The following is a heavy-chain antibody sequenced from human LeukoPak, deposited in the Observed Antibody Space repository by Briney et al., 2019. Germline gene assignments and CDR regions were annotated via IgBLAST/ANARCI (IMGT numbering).Heavy chain of an antibody. Sequence: PGGSLRLSCVVSGVSFGTYSMHWSRQVPAKGLEGLAVIWYDGSNENYADSVKSRFTISRDNSKNTLYLQMNSPRAEDTAVYYCAREMEVWGQGALVTVSS. J-gene: IGHJ4*02. CDR3: AREMEV. V-gene: IGHV3-33*01. CDR2: IWYDGSNE. CDR1: GVSFGTYS. D-gene: IGHD1-1*01.